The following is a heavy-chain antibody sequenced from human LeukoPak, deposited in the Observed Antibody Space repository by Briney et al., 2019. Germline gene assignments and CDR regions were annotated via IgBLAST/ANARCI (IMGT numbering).Heavy chain of an antibody. V-gene: IGHV3-23*01. D-gene: IGHD4-11*01. CDR3: AKLAEVKVSNFDY. CDR1: GFTLSRYV. J-gene: IGHJ4*02. CDR2: ISGSGGST. Sequence: GGSLRLSCAASGFTLSRYVMSWVRQAPGKGLEWLSGISGSGGSTYYADSVKGRFTISRDNSKHTLYLQMNSLRAEDTAVYYCAKLAEVKVSNFDYWGQGTLVTVSS.